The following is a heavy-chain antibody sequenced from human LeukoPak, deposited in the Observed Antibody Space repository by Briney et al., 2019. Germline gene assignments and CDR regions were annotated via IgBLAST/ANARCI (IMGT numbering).Heavy chain of an antibody. Sequence: ASVKVSCKASGYTFTGYYMHWVRQAPGQGLELMGWINPNSGGTNYAQKFQGRVTMTRDTSISTAYMELSRLRSDDTAVYYCARNKITFGGVIVPSPFDYWGQGTLVTVSS. CDR2: INPNSGGT. CDR3: ARNKITFGGVIVPSPFDY. CDR1: GYTFTGYY. D-gene: IGHD3-16*02. J-gene: IGHJ4*02. V-gene: IGHV1-2*02.